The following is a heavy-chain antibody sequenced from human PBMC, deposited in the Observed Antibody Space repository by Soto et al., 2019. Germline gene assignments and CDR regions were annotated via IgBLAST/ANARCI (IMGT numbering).Heavy chain of an antibody. CDR2: IYYSGST. CDR1: GGSISSSSYY. CDR3: ARHGLLWFGERGSWFDP. J-gene: IGHJ5*02. V-gene: IGHV4-39*01. D-gene: IGHD3-10*01. Sequence: QLQLQESGPGLVKPSETLSLTCTVSGGSISSSSYYWGWIRQPPGKGLEWIGSIYYSGSTYYNPSLKSRVTISVDTSKNQFSLKLSSVTAADTAVSYCARHGLLWFGERGSWFDPWGQGTLVTVSS.